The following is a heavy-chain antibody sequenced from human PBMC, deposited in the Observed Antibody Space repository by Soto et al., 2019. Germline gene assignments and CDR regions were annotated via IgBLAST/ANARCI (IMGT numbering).Heavy chain of an antibody. J-gene: IGHJ3*02. CDR1: GFTFSSYW. CDR2: INSDGSST. V-gene: IGHV3-74*01. Sequence: PGGSLRLSCAASGFTFSSYWMHWVRQAPGKGLVWVSRINSDGSSTSYADSVKGRFTISRDSAKSTLYLQMNSLRAEDTAVYYCASEAVSYDYIWGSYRYGDAFDIWGQGTMVTVSS. CDR3: ASEAVSYDYIWGSYRYGDAFDI. D-gene: IGHD3-16*02.